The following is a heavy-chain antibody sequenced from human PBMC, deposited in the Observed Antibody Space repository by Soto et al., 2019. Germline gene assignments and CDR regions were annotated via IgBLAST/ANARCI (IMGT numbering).Heavy chain of an antibody. CDR2: IYYSGST. CDR3: ATIFGVVTDPFDY. J-gene: IGHJ4*02. D-gene: IGHD3-3*01. Sequence: LETLSLTCTVSGGSISSSSYYWGWIRQPPGKGLEWIGSIYYSGSTYYNPSLKSRVTISVDTSKNQFSLKLSSVTAADTAVYYCATIFGVVTDPFDYWGQGTLVTVSS. CDR1: GGSISSSSYY. V-gene: IGHV4-39*01.